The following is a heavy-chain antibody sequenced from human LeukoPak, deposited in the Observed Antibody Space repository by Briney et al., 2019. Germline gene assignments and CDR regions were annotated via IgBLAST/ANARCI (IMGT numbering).Heavy chain of an antibody. V-gene: IGHV4-30-4*01. CDR2: IYYSGST. J-gene: IGHJ4*02. CDR3: ARARRPIVVVPAGRYYFDY. D-gene: IGHD2-2*01. CDR1: GGSISSGDYY. Sequence: SETLSLTCTVSGGSISSGDYYWSWIRQPPGKGLEWIGHIYYSGSTYYNPSLKSRVTISVDTSKNQFSLKLSSVTAADTAVYYCARARRPIVVVPAGRYYFDYWGQGTLVTVSS.